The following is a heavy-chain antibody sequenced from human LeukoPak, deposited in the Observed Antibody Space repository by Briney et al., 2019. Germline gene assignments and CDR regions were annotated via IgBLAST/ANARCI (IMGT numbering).Heavy chain of an antibody. CDR2: SYYRGSS. V-gene: IGHV4-59*08. CDR3: ARLLPDLRYDTSGRYTRSFDV. J-gene: IGHJ3*01. D-gene: IGHD3-22*01. CDR1: GDSITRYY. Sequence: SETLSLTCSVSGDSITRYYWTWVRQPLGKGLEWIRYSYYRGSSNYNPSLRSRANISVDPSKTQFSLHLNSVTAADTAVYYCARLLPDLRYDTSGRYTRSFDVWGQGTLVTVSS.